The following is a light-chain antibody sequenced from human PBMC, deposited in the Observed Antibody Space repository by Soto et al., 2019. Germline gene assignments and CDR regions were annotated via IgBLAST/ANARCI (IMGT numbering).Light chain of an antibody. J-gene: IGKJ4*01. V-gene: IGKV4-1*01. CDR2: WAS. Sequence: DIVMTQSPDSLAVYLGERATINCKSSQSVLYSSNNKNYLAWYQQKPGQPPKLLIYWASTRESGVPDRFSGSESGTDFNLTISSLQAEDVAVYYSQQYYSTPLTFGGGTKVEIK. CDR3: QQYYSTPLT. CDR1: QSVLYSSNNKNY.